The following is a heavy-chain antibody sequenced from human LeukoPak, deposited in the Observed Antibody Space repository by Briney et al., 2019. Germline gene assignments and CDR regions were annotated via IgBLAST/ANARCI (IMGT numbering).Heavy chain of an antibody. J-gene: IGHJ4*02. D-gene: IGHD3-10*01. CDR2: IYPGDSDT. V-gene: IGHV5-51*04. CDR3: ATTYGSGSYYKKYFDY. CDR1: GYSFTSYW. Sequence: GESLKISCKGSGYSFTSYWIGWVRQMPGKGLEWMGIIYPGDSDTRYSPSFQGQVTISADKPISTAYLQWSSLKASDTAMYYCATTYGSGSYYKKYFDYWGQGTLVTVSS.